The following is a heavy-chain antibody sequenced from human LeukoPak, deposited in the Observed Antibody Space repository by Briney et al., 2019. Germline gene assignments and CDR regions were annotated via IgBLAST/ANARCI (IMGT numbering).Heavy chain of an antibody. J-gene: IGHJ4*02. CDR3: VKEIAFYDY. Sequence: GGSLRLSCSASGFTFSNYPMHWLRQAPGKGLEYVSAISSEGRTTYYADSVRGRFTISRDNSRNTPYLQMSSLRVEDTAIYYCVKEIAFYDYWGQGTLVTVSS. CDR2: ISSEGRTT. CDR1: GFTFSNYP. V-gene: IGHV3-64D*06. D-gene: IGHD2/OR15-2a*01.